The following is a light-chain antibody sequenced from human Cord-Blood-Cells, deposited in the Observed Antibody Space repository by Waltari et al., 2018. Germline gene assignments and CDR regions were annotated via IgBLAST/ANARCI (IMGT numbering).Light chain of an antibody. Sequence: QMSQSPSSLSASVGDRVTITCRARRSISSYLNWYQQKPGKAPKLLIYAASRLQSGVPSRLSGSGSETDFTLTISSLQPEEFATYYCQQSYRTPYTFGQGTKLEIK. CDR3: QQSYRTPYT. J-gene: IGKJ2*01. CDR2: AAS. CDR1: RSISSY. V-gene: IGKV1-39*01.